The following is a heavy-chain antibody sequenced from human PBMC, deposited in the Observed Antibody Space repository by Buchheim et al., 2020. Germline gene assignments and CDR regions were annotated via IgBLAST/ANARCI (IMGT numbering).Heavy chain of an antibody. J-gene: IGHJ6*02. CDR1: GGSFSGYY. CDR3: ARGLWGTTKRIGGNGLRNYYYYGMDV. Sequence: QVQLQQWGAGLLKPSETLSLTCAVYGGSFSGYYWSWIRQPPGKGLEWIGEINHSGSTNYNPSLKSRVTISVDTSKNQFSLKLSSVTAADTAVYYCARGLWGTTKRIGGNGLRNYYYYGMDVWGQGTT. V-gene: IGHV4-34*01. D-gene: IGHD4-23*01. CDR2: INHSGST.